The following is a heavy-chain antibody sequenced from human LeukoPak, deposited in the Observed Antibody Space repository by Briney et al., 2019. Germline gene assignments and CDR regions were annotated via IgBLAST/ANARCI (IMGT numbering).Heavy chain of an antibody. D-gene: IGHD3-10*01. CDR2: IYYSGST. CDR3: ARDANPTYYYGSGSYYGDAFDI. Sequence: SETLSLTCIVSGGSISSYYWSWIRQPPGKGLEWIGRIYYSGSTNYNPSFKSRVTISVDTSKNQFSLKLSSVTAEDTAVYHCARDANPTYYYGSGSYYGDAFDIWGQGTMVTVSS. J-gene: IGHJ3*02. V-gene: IGHV4-59*12. CDR1: GGSISSYY.